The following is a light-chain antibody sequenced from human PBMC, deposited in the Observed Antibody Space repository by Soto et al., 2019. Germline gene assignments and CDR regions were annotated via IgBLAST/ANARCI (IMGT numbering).Light chain of an antibody. CDR3: QQYGSSRYT. CDR1: QSVSSTW. J-gene: IGKJ2*01. Sequence: ETVLTQSPGTLSLSPGERATLSCRASQSVSSTWLAWYQQKPGQPPRLLIYGASSRASGIPDRFSGSGSGTDFTLTISRLEPEDFAVYSCQQYGSSRYTFGQGTKLQIK. CDR2: GAS. V-gene: IGKV3-20*01.